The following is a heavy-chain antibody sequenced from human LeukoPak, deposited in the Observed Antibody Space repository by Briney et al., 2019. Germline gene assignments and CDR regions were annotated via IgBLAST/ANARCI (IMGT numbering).Heavy chain of an antibody. CDR3: ARVTVAGSIENYFDY. Sequence: GASVKVSCKASGYTFTGYYIHWMRQAPGPGLEWMGWINPNSGATNYAQKFQGRVAMTRDTSISTVYMELSRLRSDDTAVYYCARVTVAGSIENYFDYWGQGTLVTVSS. D-gene: IGHD6-19*01. V-gene: IGHV1-2*02. J-gene: IGHJ4*02. CDR2: INPNSGAT. CDR1: GYTFTGYY.